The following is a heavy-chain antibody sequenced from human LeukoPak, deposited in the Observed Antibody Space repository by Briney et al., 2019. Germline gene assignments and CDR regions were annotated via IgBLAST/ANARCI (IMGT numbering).Heavy chain of an antibody. Sequence: ASVKVSCKASGYTFTGYYMHWVRQAPGQGLEWMGWNNPNSGGTNYAQKFQGRVTMTRDTSISTAYMELSRLRSDDTAVYYCARDRTREGPSRGHAFDIWGQGTMVTVSS. D-gene: IGHD1-1*01. CDR1: GYTFTGYY. J-gene: IGHJ3*02. V-gene: IGHV1-2*02. CDR2: NNPNSGGT. CDR3: ARDRTREGPSRGHAFDI.